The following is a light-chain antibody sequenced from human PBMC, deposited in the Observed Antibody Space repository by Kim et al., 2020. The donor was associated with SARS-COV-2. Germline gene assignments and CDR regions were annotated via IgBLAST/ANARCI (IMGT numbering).Light chain of an antibody. Sequence: GQTVTLSCSGSSSNIGSHYIYWYQQLPGTAPKLLIWSNSQRPSGVPDRFSGSKSGTSASLAISGLRSEDEADYYCATWDDSLSAVVFGGGTQLTVL. J-gene: IGLJ2*01. CDR3: ATWDDSLSAVV. CDR2: SNS. V-gene: IGLV1-47*02. CDR1: SSNIGSHY.